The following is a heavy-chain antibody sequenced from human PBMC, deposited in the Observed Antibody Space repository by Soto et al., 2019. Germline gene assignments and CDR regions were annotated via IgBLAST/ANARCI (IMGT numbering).Heavy chain of an antibody. V-gene: IGHV3-23*01. J-gene: IGHJ4*02. CDR3: AKPQKTRLVVLRYFDWLYHPFDY. Sequence: PGGSLRLSCAASGFTFSSYAMSWVRQAPGKGLEWVSAISGSGGSTYYADSVKGRFTISRDNSKNTLYLQMNSLRAEDTAAYYCAKPQKTRLVVLRYFDWLYHPFDYWGQGTLVTVSS. CDR2: ISGSGGST. CDR1: GFTFSSYA. D-gene: IGHD3-9*01.